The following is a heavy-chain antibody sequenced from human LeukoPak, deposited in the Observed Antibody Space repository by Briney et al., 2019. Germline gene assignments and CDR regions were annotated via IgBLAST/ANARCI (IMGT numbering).Heavy chain of an antibody. CDR3: AKDSCGSYSS. J-gene: IGHJ5*02. D-gene: IGHD1-26*01. Sequence: QSGGSLRLSCAASGFTFSSYAMSWVRQAPGRGLEWDSAISGSGGSTYYADSVKGRFTISRDNSKNTMYLQMNSLRAEDTAVYYCAKDSCGSYSSWGQGTLVTVSS. CDR1: GFTFSSYA. V-gene: IGHV3-23*01. CDR2: ISGSGGST.